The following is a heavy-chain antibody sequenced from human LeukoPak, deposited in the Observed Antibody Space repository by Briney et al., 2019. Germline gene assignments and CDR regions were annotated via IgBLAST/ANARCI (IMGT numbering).Heavy chain of an antibody. V-gene: IGHV1-69*13. D-gene: IGHD3-10*01. CDR1: GGTFSSYA. Sequence: SVKVSCKASGGTFSSYAISWVRQAPGQGLEWMGGIIPIFGTANYAQKFQGRVAITADESTSTAYMELSSLRSEDTAVYYCARTYYYGSGSYSRRPNWFDPWGQGTLVTVSS. CDR3: ARTYYYGSGSYSRRPNWFDP. J-gene: IGHJ5*02. CDR2: IIPIFGTA.